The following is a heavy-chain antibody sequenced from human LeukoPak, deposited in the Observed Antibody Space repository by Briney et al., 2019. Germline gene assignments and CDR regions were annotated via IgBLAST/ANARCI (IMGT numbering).Heavy chain of an antibody. CDR1: GFTFSNSA. Sequence: ASVKVSCKASGFTFSNSAIQWVRQARGQRLEWIGWIIVGSGKTHYAQNFQERLTITRDMSTDTVYMELSSLRSEDTAVYYCARGSRPVYNLLTGKRYFDYWGQGTLLTVSS. CDR3: ARGSRPVYNLLTGKRYFDY. D-gene: IGHD3-9*01. CDR2: IIVGSGKT. V-gene: IGHV1-58*02. J-gene: IGHJ4*02.